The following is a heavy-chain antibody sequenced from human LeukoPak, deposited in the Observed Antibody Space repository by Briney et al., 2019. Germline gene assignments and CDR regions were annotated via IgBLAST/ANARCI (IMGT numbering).Heavy chain of an antibody. V-gene: IGHV3-23*01. CDR1: GFTFSSYA. CDR3: AKDGSGITMIVVVEYYFDY. CDR2: ISGSGGST. D-gene: IGHD3-22*01. Sequence: GGSLRLSCAASGFTFSSYAMSWVRQAPGKGLEWVSAISGSGGSTYYADSVKGRFTISRDNSKNTLYLQMNSLRAEDTAVYYCAKDGSGITMIVVVEYYFDYWGQGTLVTVSS. J-gene: IGHJ4*02.